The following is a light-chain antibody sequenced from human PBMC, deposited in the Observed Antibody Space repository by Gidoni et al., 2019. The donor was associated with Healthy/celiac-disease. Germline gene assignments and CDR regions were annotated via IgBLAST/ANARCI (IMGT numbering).Light chain of an antibody. Sequence: DIVMTQSPLSLLVTPGEPASISCRSSQSLLHSNGYNYLDWYLQKPGQSPQLLIYLGSNRASGVPDRFRGSGSGTDFTLKISRVEAEDVGVYYCMQALQTPWTFGQGTKVEIK. CDR2: LGS. CDR1: QSLLHSNGYNY. J-gene: IGKJ1*01. CDR3: MQALQTPWT. V-gene: IGKV2-28*01.